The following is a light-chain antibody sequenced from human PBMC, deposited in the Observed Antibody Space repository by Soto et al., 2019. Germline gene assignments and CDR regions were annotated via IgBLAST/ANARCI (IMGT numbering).Light chain of an antibody. CDR2: DVS. J-gene: IGKJ5*01. V-gene: IGKV1-13*02. CDR1: QDIRGA. CDR3: QQFNSYPIT. Sequence: GDRVTITCRASQDIRGALAWYQQKPGKAPKMLIYDVSTLESGVPLRFSGSSSGTDFTLTISSLQPVDFATYYCQQFNSYPITFGHGTRMEIK.